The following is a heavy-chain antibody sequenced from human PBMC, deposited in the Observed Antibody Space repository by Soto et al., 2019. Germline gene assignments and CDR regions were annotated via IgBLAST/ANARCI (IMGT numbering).Heavy chain of an antibody. J-gene: IGHJ4*02. CDR2: IYSGVST. D-gene: IGHD2-15*01. V-gene: IGHV3-66*01. Sequence: EVQLVESGGGLVQPGGSLRLSCAASGFTVSSNYMNWVRQAPGKGLEWVSVIYSGVSTYYADSVKGRFTISRDNSKNTLYLQMNTLRAEDTAVYSFARGWWAHFDYWGQGTLVTVSS. CDR1: GFTVSSNY. CDR3: ARGWWAHFDY.